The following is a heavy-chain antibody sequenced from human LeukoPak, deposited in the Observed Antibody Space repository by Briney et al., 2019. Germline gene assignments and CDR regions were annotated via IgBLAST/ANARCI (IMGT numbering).Heavy chain of an antibody. CDR3: ARGSSRGPRDAFDF. D-gene: IGHD2-15*01. CDR2: ISPSGAST. V-gene: IGHV1-46*01. J-gene: IGHJ3*01. CDR1: GYTFTSYY. Sequence: ASVKVSCKASGYTFTSYYVHWVRQAPGQGLEWMGIISPSGASTSYAQKFQGRVTMTRDMSTSTVCMELSSLISEDTAVYYCARGSSRGPRDAFDFWGQGTMVTLSS.